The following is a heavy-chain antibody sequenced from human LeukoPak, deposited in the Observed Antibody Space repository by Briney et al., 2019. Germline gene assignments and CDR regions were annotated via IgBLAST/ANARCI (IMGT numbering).Heavy chain of an antibody. CDR1: GFTFRTYW. CDR2: ISSDGSST. CDR3: AREWALPGAYYMDV. J-gene: IGHJ6*03. Sequence: PGGSLRLSCAASGFTFRTYWMHWVRQVPGKGLVWVSRISSDGSSTIYADSVKGRFTISRDNANNTLYLQMNSPRGEDTAVYYCAREWALPGAYYMDVWGKGTTVTVSS. V-gene: IGHV3-74*01. D-gene: IGHD1-26*01.